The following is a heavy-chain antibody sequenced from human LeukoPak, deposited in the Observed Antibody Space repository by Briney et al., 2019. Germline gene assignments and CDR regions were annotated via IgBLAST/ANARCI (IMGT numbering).Heavy chain of an antibody. D-gene: IGHD4-23*01. J-gene: IGHJ4*02. CDR2: IRSKTYGGTT. CDR1: GFTFGDYA. V-gene: IGHV3-49*03. Sequence: GGSLRLSCTASGFTFGDYALGWFRQAPGKGLEWVSFIRSKTYGGTTQYAASVKGRFNISRDDSKSIAYLQMNSLKIEDTAVYYCTRVDYGGAPRRNYWGQGTLVTVSS. CDR3: TRVDYGGAPRRNY.